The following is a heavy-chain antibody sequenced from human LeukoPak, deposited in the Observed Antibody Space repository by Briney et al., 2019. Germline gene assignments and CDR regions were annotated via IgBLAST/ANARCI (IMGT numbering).Heavy chain of an antibody. Sequence: ASVKVSCKASGYTFTSYDINWVRQATGQGLEWMGWMNPNSGDTGYAQKFQGRVTMTEDTSTDTAYMELSSLRSEDTAVYYCATATYDSSGYYFDFWGQGILVTVSS. CDR3: ATATYDSSGYYFDF. D-gene: IGHD3-22*01. CDR1: GYTFTSYD. CDR2: MNPNSGDT. J-gene: IGHJ4*02. V-gene: IGHV1-8*01.